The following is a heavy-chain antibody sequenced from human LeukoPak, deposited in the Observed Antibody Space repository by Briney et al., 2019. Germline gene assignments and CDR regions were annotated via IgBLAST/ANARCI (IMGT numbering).Heavy chain of an antibody. D-gene: IGHD5-18*01. J-gene: IGHJ4*02. CDR1: GGTFSSYA. V-gene: IGHV1-69*05. CDR2: IIPIFGTA. CDR3: ARDSAGYSYGYGSAY. Sequence: SVKVSCKASGGTFSSYAISWVRQAPAQGLEWMGGIIPIFGTANYAQKFQGRVTITTDESTSTAYMELSSLRSEDTAVYYCARDSAGYSYGYGSAYWGQGTLVTVSS.